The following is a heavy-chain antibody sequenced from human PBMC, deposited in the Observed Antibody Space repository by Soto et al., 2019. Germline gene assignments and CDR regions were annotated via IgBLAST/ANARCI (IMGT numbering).Heavy chain of an antibody. J-gene: IGHJ4*02. Sequence: SETLSLTCTVSGGSISSGDYYWSWIRQPPGKGLEWIGYIYYSGTTYYNPSLKSRVTMSADTSKNQFSLKLNSVTAADTAVYYCAAKPYNWNIWMVYWGPGIMVTVS. D-gene: IGHD1-1*01. CDR1: GGSISSGDYY. CDR3: AAKPYNWNIWMVY. V-gene: IGHV4-30-4*01. CDR2: IYYSGTT.